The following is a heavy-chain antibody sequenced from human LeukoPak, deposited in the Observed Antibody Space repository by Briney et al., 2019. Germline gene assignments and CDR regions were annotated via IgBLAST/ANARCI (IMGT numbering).Heavy chain of an antibody. Sequence: GGSLRLSCAASGFTFSNAWMNWVRQAPGKGLEWVGRIKTKTAGGTIDYAAPVKGRFTISRDDSKNMLYLQMNSLKTEDTAVYFCTTDYYDSSGYVFWGQGTLVTVFS. CDR3: TTDYYDSSGYVF. J-gene: IGHJ4*02. CDR2: IKTKTAGGTI. CDR1: GFTFSNAW. D-gene: IGHD3-22*01. V-gene: IGHV3-15*07.